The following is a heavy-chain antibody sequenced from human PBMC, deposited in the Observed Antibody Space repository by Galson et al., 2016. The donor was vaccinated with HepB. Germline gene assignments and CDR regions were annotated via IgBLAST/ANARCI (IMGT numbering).Heavy chain of an antibody. D-gene: IGHD2-2*01. Sequence: SLRLSCAASGFSIHNYVMHWFRQAPGKGLEWVALTSDQGGIQHYADSVKSRFTISRDNSKNTVYLHMDSVRGEDTAVYYCSKNRIVVVSPLPRYFYGMDVWGQGTTVTVSS. J-gene: IGHJ6*02. CDR2: TSDQGGIQ. CDR3: SKNRIVVVSPLPRYFYGMDV. CDR1: GFSIHNYV. V-gene: IGHV3-30*18.